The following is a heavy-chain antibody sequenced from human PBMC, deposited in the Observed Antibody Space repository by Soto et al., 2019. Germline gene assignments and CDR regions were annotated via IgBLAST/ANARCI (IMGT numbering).Heavy chain of an antibody. CDR1: GFTFSSFA. CDR3: ARARGYSYGFPGDV. V-gene: IGHV3-30-3*01. D-gene: IGHD5-18*01. J-gene: IGHJ6*02. Sequence: PGGSLRLSCTVSGFTFSSFAFHWVRQAPGKGLEWVAVISYDGSKRYYADSVMGRFTISRDNSKSTLYLQMNSLRPEDTALYYCARARGYSYGFPGDVWGQGATVTVAS. CDR2: ISYDGSKR.